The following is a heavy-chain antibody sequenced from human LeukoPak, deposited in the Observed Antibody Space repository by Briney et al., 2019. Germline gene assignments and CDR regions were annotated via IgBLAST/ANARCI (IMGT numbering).Heavy chain of an antibody. CDR3: ARLGGGYCYDNSGYYSFDY. V-gene: IGHV4-4*02. J-gene: IGHJ4*02. Sequence: PSGTLSLTCAVSGGSISSSNWWSWVRQSPGKGLELIGEIYHSGSINYNPSLKSRVTISVDTSKNQFSLKLSSVTAADTAVYYCARLGGGYCYDNSGYYSFDYWGQGTLVTVSS. D-gene: IGHD3-22*01. CDR1: GGSISSSNW. CDR2: IYHSGSI.